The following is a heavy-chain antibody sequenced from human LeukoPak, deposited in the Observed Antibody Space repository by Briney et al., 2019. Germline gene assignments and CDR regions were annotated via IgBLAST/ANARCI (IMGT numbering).Heavy chain of an antibody. D-gene: IGHD2-8*01. V-gene: IGHV4-59*01. Sequence: SETLSLTCTVSGGSISNYYWGWIRQPPGKGLEWIGYISYSGSTNYNPSLRSRVTISIDPSKNLFSLRLPSVTAADTAVYSCVGEHNGGWRFDYWGHGTLVTVSS. CDR3: VGEHNGGWRFDY. CDR1: GGSISNYY. CDR2: ISYSGST. J-gene: IGHJ4*01.